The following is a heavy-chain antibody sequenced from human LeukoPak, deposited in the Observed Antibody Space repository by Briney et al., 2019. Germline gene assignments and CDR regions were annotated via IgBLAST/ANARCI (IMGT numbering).Heavy chain of an antibody. D-gene: IGHD5-12*01. CDR3: ARGPTNVDRGPE. J-gene: IGHJ4*02. CDR2: IKEDGSEK. Sequence: TGGSLRLSCAASGFTFSRYWMKWVRQAPGKGLEWVANIKEDGSEKYYVDSVKGRFTIPRDNAKNYLYLQMNNLRAADTAVYYCARGPTNVDRGPEWGQGTLVTVSS. V-gene: IGHV3-7*01. CDR1: GFTFSRYW.